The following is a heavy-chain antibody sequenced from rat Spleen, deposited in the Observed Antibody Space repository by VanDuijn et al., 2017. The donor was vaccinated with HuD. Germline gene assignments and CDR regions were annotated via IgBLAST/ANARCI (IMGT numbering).Heavy chain of an antibody. CDR2: ISYEGDNT. J-gene: IGHJ2*01. CDR1: GFTFSDYY. V-gene: IGHV5-22*01. Sequence: EVQLVESGGGLVQPGRSMKLSCAASGFTFSDYYMAWVRQAPKKGLEWVTSISYEGDNTYYGDSVMGRFTLSRDNAKSSLYLQMDSLRSEETATYYCTRDRILRSTGFDHWGQGVMVTVSS. CDR3: TRDRILRSTGFDH. D-gene: IGHD1-6*01.